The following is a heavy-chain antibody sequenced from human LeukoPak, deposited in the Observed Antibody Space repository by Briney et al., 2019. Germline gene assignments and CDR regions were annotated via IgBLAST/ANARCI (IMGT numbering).Heavy chain of an antibody. CDR3: AKSTHYYDSSGHYIDYFDY. D-gene: IGHD3-22*01. J-gene: IGHJ4*02. CDR2: ISGSGGST. CDR1: GSTFSSSA. Sequence: PGGSLRLSCAASGSTFSSSAMSWVRQAPGKGLEWVSGISGSGGSTYYADSVKGRFTISRDNSKNTLYLQMNSLRAEDTAVYYCAKSTHYYDSSGHYIDYFDYWGQGTLVTVSS. V-gene: IGHV3-23*01.